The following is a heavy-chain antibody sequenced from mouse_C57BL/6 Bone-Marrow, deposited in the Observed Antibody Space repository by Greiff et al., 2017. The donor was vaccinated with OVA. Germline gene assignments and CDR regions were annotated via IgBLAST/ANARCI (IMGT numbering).Heavy chain of an antibody. D-gene: IGHD2-2*01. V-gene: IGHV3-8*01. CDR3: ARWRIYYGYDEGFAY. J-gene: IGHJ3*01. Sequence: VQLQQSGPGLAKPSQTLSLTCSVTGYSITSDYWNWLRKFPGNKLEYMGYISYSGSTYYNPSLKSRISITRDTSKNQYYLQLNSVTTEDTATYYCARWRIYYGYDEGFAYWGQGTLVTVSA. CDR2: ISYSGST. CDR1: GYSITSDY.